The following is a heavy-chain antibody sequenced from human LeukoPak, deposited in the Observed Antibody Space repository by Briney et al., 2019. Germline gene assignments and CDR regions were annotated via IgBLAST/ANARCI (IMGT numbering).Heavy chain of an antibody. V-gene: IGHV3-23*01. CDR3: AKEWRFSSSWYQYYFDY. CDR1: GVTVSSYA. J-gene: IGHJ4*02. Sequence: PVGSLRLSCAASGVTVSSYAMSWVRQAPGKGLECISAISGSGGSKYYADSVKGRFTISRDTSPNTLYLQLNSLRVDDTAVYFCAKEWRFSSSWYQYYFDYWGQGTLVTVSS. D-gene: IGHD6-13*01. CDR2: ISGSGGSK.